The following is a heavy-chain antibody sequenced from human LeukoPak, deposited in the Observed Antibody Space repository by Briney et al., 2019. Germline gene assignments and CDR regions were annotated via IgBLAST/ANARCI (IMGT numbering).Heavy chain of an antibody. V-gene: IGHV3-7*01. CDR2: IKQDGSEK. D-gene: IGHD3-22*01. CDR3: ASNYYDSSGYFY. CDR1: GFTFSSYW. Sequence: GGSLRLSCAASGFTFSSYWMSWVRQSPGKGLEWVANIKQDGSEKYYVDSVKGRFTISRDNARNSLYLQMNSLRAEDTAVYYCASNYYDSSGYFYWGQGTLVTVSS. J-gene: IGHJ4*02.